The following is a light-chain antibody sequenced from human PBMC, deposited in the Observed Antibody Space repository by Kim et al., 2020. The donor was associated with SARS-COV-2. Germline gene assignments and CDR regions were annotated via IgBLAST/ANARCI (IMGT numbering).Light chain of an antibody. CDR1: ESISMY. CDR3: QHYSRFPYT. Sequence: IQMTQSPSTLSASVGDRVTITCRASESISMYLAWYQQKPGKAPELLIYLASSLETGVPSRFSGGGSGTEFTLSIHSLQPEDFATYYCQHYSRFPYTFGQGTKLEI. CDR2: LAS. V-gene: IGKV1-5*03. J-gene: IGKJ2*01.